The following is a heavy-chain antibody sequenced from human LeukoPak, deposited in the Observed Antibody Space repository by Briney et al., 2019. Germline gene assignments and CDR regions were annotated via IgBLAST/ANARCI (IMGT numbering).Heavy chain of an antibody. CDR3: ARVGANFDY. CDR1: GYNFTGHW. CDR2: IDPSDSYT. D-gene: IGHD1-26*01. J-gene: IGHJ4*02. V-gene: IGHV5-10-1*01. Sequence: GESLKISCKGSGYNFTGHWISWVRQMPGKGLEWMGRIDPSDSYTNYSPSFQGHVTISADKSISTAYLQWSSLKASDTAMYYCARVGANFDYWGQGTLVTVSS.